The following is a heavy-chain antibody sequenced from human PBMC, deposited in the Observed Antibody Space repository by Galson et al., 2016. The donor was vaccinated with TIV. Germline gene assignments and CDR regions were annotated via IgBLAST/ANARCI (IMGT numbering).Heavy chain of an antibody. Sequence: ETLSLTCTVSGDSITSTYYYWGWIRQPPGKGLEWIGSLYYSGSTYYNPSLKSRVTISVDTSKNQFSLSLSSVTAADTAVFYCARQRLTMISRFESWGQGTQVTVSS. CDR3: ARQRLTMISRFES. CDR2: LYYSGST. D-gene: IGHD3-22*01. V-gene: IGHV4-39*01. CDR1: GDSITSTYYY. J-gene: IGHJ4*02.